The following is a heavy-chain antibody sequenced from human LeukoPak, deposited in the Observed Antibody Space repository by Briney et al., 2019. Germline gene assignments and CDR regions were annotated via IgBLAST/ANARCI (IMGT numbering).Heavy chain of an antibody. D-gene: IGHD5-12*01. CDR1: GYTFTGYY. J-gene: IGHJ4*02. CDR3: ARDAARGYSDTFDY. V-gene: IGHV1-2*02. Sequence: ASVKVSCKASGYTFTGYYMHWVRQAPGQGLEWMGWINPNSGGTNYAQKFQGRVTMTRDTSISTAYMELSRLRSDDTAVYYCARDAARGYSDTFDYWGQGTLVTVSS. CDR2: INPNSGGT.